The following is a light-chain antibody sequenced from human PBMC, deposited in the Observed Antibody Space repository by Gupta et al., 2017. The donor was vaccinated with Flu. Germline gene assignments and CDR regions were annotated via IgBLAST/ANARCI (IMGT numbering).Light chain of an antibody. V-gene: IGLV3-21*02. Sequence: SYVLTQPPSVSVAPGQTARITCGGNSIGTKSVHWYQLKPGQAPVVVVHDDNDRPSGIPERFAGSNSGNTATLTISRVEAGDEADDYCQVWDSGSDHRVFGGGTKLTVL. CDR3: QVWDSGSDHRV. CDR2: DDN. J-gene: IGLJ3*02. CDR1: SIGTKS.